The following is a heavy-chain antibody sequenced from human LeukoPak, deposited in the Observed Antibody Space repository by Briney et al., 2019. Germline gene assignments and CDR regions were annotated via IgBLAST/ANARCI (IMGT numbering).Heavy chain of an antibody. J-gene: IGHJ4*02. V-gene: IGHV4-4*08. CDR3: AIYYYDSSGTYYFDF. Sequence: SETLSLTCTVSGGSISSYYWSWIRQPPGKGLEWIGRIYTSGSTNYNPSLKSRVTVSVDTSKNQFSLKLNSVTAADTAVYYCAIYYYDSSGTYYFDFWGQGTLVTVSS. D-gene: IGHD3-22*01. CDR2: IYTSGST. CDR1: GGSISSYY.